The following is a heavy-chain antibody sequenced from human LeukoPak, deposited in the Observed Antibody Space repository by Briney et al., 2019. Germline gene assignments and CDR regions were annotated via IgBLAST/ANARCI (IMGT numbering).Heavy chain of an antibody. V-gene: IGHV4-59*01. CDR3: AREGFYYFDY. J-gene: IGHJ4*02. CDR2: IYYSGST. CDR1: GGPISSYY. D-gene: IGHD3-10*01. Sequence: SETLSLTCTVSGGPISSYYWSWIRQPPGKGLEWIGYIYYSGSTKYNPSLKSPVTISVDTSKNQFSLKLSSVTAADTAVYCCAREGFYYFDYWGQGTLVTVSS.